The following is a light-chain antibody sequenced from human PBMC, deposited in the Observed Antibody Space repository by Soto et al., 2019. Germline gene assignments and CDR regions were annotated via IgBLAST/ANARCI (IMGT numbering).Light chain of an antibody. CDR3: QQSYTTPRT. Sequence: DLQMTQSPSSLSASVGDRVTITCRASQNINNFLNWFQQKPGKAPKPLIYGASSLQSGVPSRFSGSASGTDFTLTISSLQPEDSATYFCQQSYTTPRTFGRGTNVEI. J-gene: IGKJ4*02. V-gene: IGKV1-39*01. CDR1: QNINNF. CDR2: GAS.